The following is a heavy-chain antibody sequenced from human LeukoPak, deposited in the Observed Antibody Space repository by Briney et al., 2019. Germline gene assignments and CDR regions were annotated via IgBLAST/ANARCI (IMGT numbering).Heavy chain of an antibody. CDR1: GFTFSDYY. CDR2: ISSSGSTI. V-gene: IGHV3-11*01. Sequence: KPGGSLRLSCAASGFTFSDYYMSWIRQALGKGLERVSYISSSGSTIYYADSVKGRFTISRDNAKNSLYLQMNSLRAEDTAVYYCATSYSYGQPEFDYWGQGTLVTVSS. J-gene: IGHJ4*02. CDR3: ATSYSYGQPEFDY. D-gene: IGHD5-18*01.